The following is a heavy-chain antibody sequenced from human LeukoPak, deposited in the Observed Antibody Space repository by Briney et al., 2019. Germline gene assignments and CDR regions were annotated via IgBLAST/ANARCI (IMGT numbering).Heavy chain of an antibody. J-gene: IGHJ6*02. CDR3: ARDLSELVYGSSWPSLYYGMDV. CDR1: GFTFSSYA. CDR2: ISGSGGST. V-gene: IGHV3-23*01. D-gene: IGHD6-13*01. Sequence: PGGSLRLSCAASGFTFSSYAMSWVRQAPGKGLEWVSAISGSGGSTYYADSVKGRFTISRDNSKNTLYLQMNSLRAEDTAVYYCARDLSELVYGSSWPSLYYGMDVWGQGTTVTVSS.